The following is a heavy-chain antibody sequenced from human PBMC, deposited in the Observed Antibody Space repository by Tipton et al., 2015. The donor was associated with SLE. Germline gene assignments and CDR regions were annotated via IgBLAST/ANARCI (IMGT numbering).Heavy chain of an antibody. CDR1: GYTFITYD. CDR2: MNPYSGNT. CDR3: LNYYGSGRDAFDI. V-gene: IGHV1-8*01. J-gene: IGHJ3*02. Sequence: QLVQSGPEVKKPGASVKVSCKASGYTFITYDINWVRQAPGQGLEWMGWMNPYSGNTGYAQKFQGRVTMTRNMSISTAYMELSSLRSEDTAVYYCLNYYGSGRDAFDIWGQGTMVTVSS. D-gene: IGHD3-10*01.